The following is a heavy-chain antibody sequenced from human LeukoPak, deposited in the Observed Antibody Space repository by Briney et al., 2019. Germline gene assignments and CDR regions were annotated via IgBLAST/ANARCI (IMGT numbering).Heavy chain of an antibody. CDR1: GFTFSSYT. D-gene: IGHD3-9*01. V-gene: IGHV3-64D*06. J-gene: IGHJ5*02. CDR2: ISSNGGST. CDR3: VKDADCDILTGYALNWFDP. Sequence: GGSLRLSCSASGFTFSSYTMHWVRQAPGKGLEYVSTISSNGGSTYYAGSVKGRFTISRDNSKNTLYLQMSSLRAEDTGVYYCVKDADCDILTGYALNWFDPWGQGTLVTVSS.